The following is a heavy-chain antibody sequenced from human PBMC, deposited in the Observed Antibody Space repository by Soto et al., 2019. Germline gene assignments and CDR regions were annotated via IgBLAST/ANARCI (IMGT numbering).Heavy chain of an antibody. CDR2: FDPEDGET. D-gene: IGHD6-19*01. CDR1: GYTLTELS. CDR3: ATRYSSGWYFDY. J-gene: IGHJ4*02. V-gene: IGHV1-24*01. Sequence: ASVKVSCKVSGYTLTELSMHWVRQAPGKGLEWMGGFDPEDGETIYAQKFQGRVTMTEDTSTDTAYMELSSLRSEDTAVYYCATRYSSGWYFDYWGQGALVTVSS.